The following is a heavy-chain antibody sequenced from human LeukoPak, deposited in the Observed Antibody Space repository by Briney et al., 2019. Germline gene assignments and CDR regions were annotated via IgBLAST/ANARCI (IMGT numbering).Heavy chain of an antibody. V-gene: IGHV1-8*01. Sequence: ASVKVSCKASGYTFTSYDINWVRQATGQGLEWMGWMNPNSGNTGYAQKFQGRVTMTRNTSISTAYMELSSLRSEDTAVYYCARLLRYNWNDGDGAFDIWGQGTMVTVSS. CDR2: MNPNSGNT. CDR3: ARLLRYNWNDGDGAFDI. CDR1: GYTFTSYD. D-gene: IGHD1-1*01. J-gene: IGHJ3*02.